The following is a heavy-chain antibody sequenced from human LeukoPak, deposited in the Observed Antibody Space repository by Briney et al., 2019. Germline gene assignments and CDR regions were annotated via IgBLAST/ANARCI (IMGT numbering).Heavy chain of an antibody. D-gene: IGHD2-15*01. Sequence: GGSLRLSCAASGFTFSSYAMSWVRQAPGKGLEWVSAISGSCGSTYYADSVKGRFTISRDNSKDTLYLQMNSLRAEDTAVYYCAKSPVLREEVDYWGQGTLVTVSS. J-gene: IGHJ4*02. V-gene: IGHV3-23*01. CDR3: AKSPVLREEVDY. CDR1: GFTFSSYA. CDR2: ISGSCGST.